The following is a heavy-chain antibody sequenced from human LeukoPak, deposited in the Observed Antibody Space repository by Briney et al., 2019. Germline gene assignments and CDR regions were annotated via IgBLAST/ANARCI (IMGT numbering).Heavy chain of an antibody. Sequence: GGGLRLSCVASGFTLSCFLMSWGRPAPGEGGEGGAQMNRDGSEKNYVDSIKGRFTISRDNAANSLYLQMNSLRVEDTAVYYCARDGGIIRFGGQDVWGQGTTVIVS. CDR2: MNRDGSEK. CDR3: ARDGGIIRFGGQDV. V-gene: IGHV3-7*01. J-gene: IGHJ6*02. D-gene: IGHD3-16*01. CDR1: GFTLSCFL.